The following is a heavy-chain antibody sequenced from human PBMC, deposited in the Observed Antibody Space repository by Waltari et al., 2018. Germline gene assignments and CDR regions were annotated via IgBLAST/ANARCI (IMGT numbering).Heavy chain of an antibody. CDR1: GGSFTAFY. D-gene: IGHD2-21*02. CDR3: ARGQGDGADV. Sequence: QVQLQQWGAGLLKPSETLSLTCVVSGGSFTAFYWTWVRQPPGKGLEWIGDSNQGETTQYPPALRGRVTLSVNRARNQISVTLNSVTAADTAVYYGARGQGDGADVWAQGTAVTVS. J-gene: IGHJ6*02. CDR2: SNQGETT. V-gene: IGHV4-34*01.